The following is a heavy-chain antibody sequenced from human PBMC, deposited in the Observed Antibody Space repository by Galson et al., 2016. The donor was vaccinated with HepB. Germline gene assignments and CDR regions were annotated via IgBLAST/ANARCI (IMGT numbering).Heavy chain of an antibody. D-gene: IGHD5-12*01. CDR3: ARGGWNGYDRDGRYYYHPMDV. CDR2: IIPIFGST. Sequence: SVKVSCKASGGSFNSFAFSWVRQAPGQGLEWMGGIIPIFGSTNYAQHFQGRATITADSSTSTVNMNLSNLTSDDTAMYFCARGGWNGYDRDGRYYYHPMDVWGQGTTVTVSS. J-gene: IGHJ6*02. V-gene: IGHV1-69*13. CDR1: GGSFNSFA.